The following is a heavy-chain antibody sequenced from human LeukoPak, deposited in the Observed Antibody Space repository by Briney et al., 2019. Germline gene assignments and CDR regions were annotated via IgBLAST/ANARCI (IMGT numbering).Heavy chain of an antibody. CDR2: IYYSGST. CDR3: ARIPDSSGYYPFDAFDI. V-gene: IGHV4-39*01. Sequence: SETLSLTCTVSGGSISSSSFYWGLIRQPPGKGLEWIGTIYYSGSTYYNPSLKSRVTISVDTSKNQFSLKLSSVTAADTAVYYCARIPDSSGYYPFDAFDIWGQGTMVTVSS. J-gene: IGHJ3*02. CDR1: GGSISSSSFY. D-gene: IGHD3-22*01.